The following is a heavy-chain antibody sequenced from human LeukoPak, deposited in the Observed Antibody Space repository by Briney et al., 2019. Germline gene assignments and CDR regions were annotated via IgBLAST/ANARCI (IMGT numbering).Heavy chain of an antibody. J-gene: IGHJ1*01. V-gene: IGHV3-64D*09. D-gene: IGHD3-3*01. CDR3: VTSESTRDDFWSGYYPIEYFQH. Sequence: GGSLRLSCSASGFTFSSYAMHWVRQAPGKGLEHVSAISSNGGSTYYADSVKGRFTISRDNSKKTLYLQTSSLRAEDTAEYNGVTSESTRDDFWSGYYPIEYFQHWGQGTLVTVSS. CDR1: GFTFSSYA. CDR2: ISSNGGST.